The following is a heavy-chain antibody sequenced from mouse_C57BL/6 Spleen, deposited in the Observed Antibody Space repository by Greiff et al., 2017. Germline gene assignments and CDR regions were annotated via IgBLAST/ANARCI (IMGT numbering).Heavy chain of an antibody. V-gene: IGHV5-12*01. CDR1: GFTFSDYY. D-gene: IGHD2-4*01. CDR2: ISNGGGST. J-gene: IGHJ3*01. CDR3: ARRDDYGFAY. Sequence: EVKLMESGGGLVQPGGSLKLSCAASGFTFSDYYMYWVRQTPEKRLEWVAYISNGGGSTYYPDTVKGRFTISRDNAKNTLYLQMSRLKSEDTAMYYCARRDDYGFAYWGQGTLVTVSA.